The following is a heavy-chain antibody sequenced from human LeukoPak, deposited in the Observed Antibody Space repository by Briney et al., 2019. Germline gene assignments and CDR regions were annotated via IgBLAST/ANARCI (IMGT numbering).Heavy chain of an antibody. CDR1: GFTFSDYY. D-gene: IGHD3-3*01. Sequence: GGSLRLSCAASGFTFSDYYMSWIRQAPGKGLEWVSYISSSGSTIYYADSVKGRFTISRDNAKNSLYLQMNSLRAEDTAVYYCARAKTYDFRSYHNLHYFDYWGQGTLVTVSS. CDR2: ISSSGSTI. CDR3: ARAKTYDFRSYHNLHYFDY. J-gene: IGHJ4*02. V-gene: IGHV3-11*04.